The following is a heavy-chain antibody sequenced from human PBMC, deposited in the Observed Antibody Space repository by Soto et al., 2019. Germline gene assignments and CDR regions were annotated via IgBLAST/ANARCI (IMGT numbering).Heavy chain of an antibody. Sequence: GGSLRLSCAASGFTFSSYAMHWVRQAPGKGLEWVAVISYDGSNKYYADSVKGRFTISRDNSKNTLYLQMNSLRAEDTAVYYCAREGVRGSQGGWFDPWGQGTLVTVSS. CDR3: AREGVRGSQGGWFDP. V-gene: IGHV3-30-3*01. CDR2: ISYDGSNK. D-gene: IGHD3-16*01. J-gene: IGHJ5*02. CDR1: GFTFSSYA.